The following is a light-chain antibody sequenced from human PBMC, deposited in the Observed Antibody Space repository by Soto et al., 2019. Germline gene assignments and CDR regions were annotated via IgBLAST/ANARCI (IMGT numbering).Light chain of an antibody. CDR1: QSFVHSDGNTY. J-gene: IGKJ1*01. CDR2: KVS. V-gene: IGKV2-24*01. Sequence: SVMTQNPLLPVTLGQPASISCRSSQSFVHSDGNTYLNWLQQRPGQPPRLLIYKVSSRFSGVPDRFSGSGAGTDFTLTISSLEPEDFAVYYCQQRSNWPHPFAQGTKVDI. CDR3: QQRSNWPHP.